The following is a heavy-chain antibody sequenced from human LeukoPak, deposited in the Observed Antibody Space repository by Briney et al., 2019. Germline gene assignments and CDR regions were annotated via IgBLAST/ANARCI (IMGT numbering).Heavy chain of an antibody. Sequence: GGSLRLSCAASGFTFSSYGMHWVRQAPGKGLEWVAFIRYDGSNKYHADSVKGRFTISRDNSKNTLYLQMNSLGAEDTAVYYCAKDAWGGKHFDYWGQGTLVTVSS. CDR2: IRYDGSNK. CDR3: AKDAWGGKHFDY. D-gene: IGHD3-16*01. V-gene: IGHV3-30*02. CDR1: GFTFSSYG. J-gene: IGHJ4*02.